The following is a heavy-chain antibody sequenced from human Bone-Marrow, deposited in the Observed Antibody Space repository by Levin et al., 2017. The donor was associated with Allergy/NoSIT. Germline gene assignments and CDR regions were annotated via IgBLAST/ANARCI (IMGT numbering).Heavy chain of an antibody. D-gene: IGHD2-15*01. V-gene: IGHV3-23*01. Sequence: GGSLRLSCAASGFTFSNYAMSWVRQAPGKGLEWVSGISNPGGTTYYADSVKGRFTISRDNSKNTLYLQMNSLRAEDTAVYYCAKDLCSGGSCYRLFDSWGQGTLVTVSS. CDR3: AKDLCSGGSCYRLFDS. CDR2: ISNPGGTT. J-gene: IGHJ4*02. CDR1: GFTFSNYA.